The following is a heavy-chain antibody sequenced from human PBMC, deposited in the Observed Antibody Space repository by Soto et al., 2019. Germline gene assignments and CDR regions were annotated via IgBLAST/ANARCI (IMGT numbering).Heavy chain of an antibody. Sequence: QVQLVESGGGVVQPGRSLRLSCAASGFTFSYYSMHWVRQAPGKELEWVAVISYDGSNKYYADSVKGRFIISRDNSKNRLYLQMNSLRAEDTAVYYCAKGPPLDYWGQGTLVTVSS. CDR1: GFTFSYYS. V-gene: IGHV3-30*18. CDR2: ISYDGSNK. CDR3: AKGPPLDY. J-gene: IGHJ4*02.